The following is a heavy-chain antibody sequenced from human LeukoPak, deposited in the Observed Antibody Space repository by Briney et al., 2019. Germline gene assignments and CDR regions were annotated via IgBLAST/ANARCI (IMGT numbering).Heavy chain of an antibody. CDR1: GFSLSTSGVG. CDR2: IYWDDDK. J-gene: IGHJ5*02. Sequence: SGPTLAKPTQTLTLTCTFSGFSLSTSGVGVGWIRQPPGKALEWLALIYWDDDKRYSPSLKSRLTITKDTSKNQVVLTMTNMDPVDTATYYCAHYGVDEGEDNWFDPWGQGTLVTVSS. V-gene: IGHV2-5*02. CDR3: AHYGVDEGEDNWFDP. D-gene: IGHD4-17*01.